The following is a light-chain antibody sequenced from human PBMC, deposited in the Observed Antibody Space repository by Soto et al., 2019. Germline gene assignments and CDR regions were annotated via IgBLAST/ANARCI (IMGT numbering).Light chain of an antibody. J-gene: IGKJ3*01. CDR2: AAS. Sequence: EIVLTQSPGTLSLSPGESATLSCRASQSVSSNYLAWHQQKPGQAPRLLMYAASSRAAGIPDRFSGSGSGTDFTLTISRLEPEDFAVYYCQQHGSWGITFGPGTKVDI. V-gene: IGKV3-20*01. CDR3: QQHGSWGIT. CDR1: QSVSSNY.